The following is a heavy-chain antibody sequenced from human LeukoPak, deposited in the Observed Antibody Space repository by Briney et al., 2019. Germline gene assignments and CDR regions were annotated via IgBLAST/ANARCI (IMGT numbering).Heavy chain of an antibody. CDR2: TRNKANSYVT. J-gene: IGHJ4*02. Sequence: GGSLRLSCAASGFTFSDHFLDWVRQAPGKGLEWVGRTRNKANSYVTEYAASVKGRFTISRDDSKNSLYLQMSSLKTDDTAMYYCASIRGTFGYWDQGTLVTVSS. V-gene: IGHV3-72*01. D-gene: IGHD1-26*01. CDR3: ASIRGTFGY. CDR1: GFTFSDHF.